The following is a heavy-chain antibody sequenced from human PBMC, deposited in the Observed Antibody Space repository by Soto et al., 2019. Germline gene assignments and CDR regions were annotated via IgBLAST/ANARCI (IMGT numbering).Heavy chain of an antibody. Sequence: EVQLVESGGGVVQPGGSLRLSCAVSGFTFSSYWMHWVRQAPGTGLVWVSRIKTDGSSTNYADSVKGRFTISRDNAKNTLYLQLNRLIAEDTAVYYCARVGSGSYWFDDWGQGTLVTVSS. V-gene: IGHV3-74*01. CDR3: ARVGSGSYWFDD. CDR1: GFTFSSYW. CDR2: IKTDGSST. J-gene: IGHJ4*02. D-gene: IGHD1-26*01.